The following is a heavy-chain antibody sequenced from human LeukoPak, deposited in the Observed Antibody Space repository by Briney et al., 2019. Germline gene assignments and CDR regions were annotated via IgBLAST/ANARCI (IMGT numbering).Heavy chain of an antibody. J-gene: IGHJ4*02. CDR2: INLYNGAT. D-gene: IGHD1-14*01. Sequence: GASVKVSCKPTGYSFTAYYIFWMRQAPGQGLECMGWINLYNGATKYAQRFQSGVTMTSDTSISTAYMELSRLRSDDTATYYCASWAGGNEPVASFDYWGQGTLVTVSS. CDR3: ASWAGGNEPVASFDY. V-gene: IGHV1-2*02. CDR1: GYSFTAYY.